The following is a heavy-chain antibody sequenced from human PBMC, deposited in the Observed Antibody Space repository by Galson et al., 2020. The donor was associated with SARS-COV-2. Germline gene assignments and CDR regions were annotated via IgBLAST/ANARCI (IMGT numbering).Heavy chain of an antibody. D-gene: IGHD3-22*01. J-gene: IGHJ6*02. CDR3: ARDDYYDSSGCRYYYYYGMDV. CDR1: GFTFSSYG. CDR2: IWYDGSNN. V-gene: IGHV3-33*01. Sequence: GSLRLSCAASGFTFSSYGMHWVRQAPGKGLEWVAVIWYDGSNNYYADSVKGRFTISRDNSKNTLYLQMNSLRAEDTAVYYCARDDYYDSSGCRYYYYYGMDVGGQGTRVIVSS.